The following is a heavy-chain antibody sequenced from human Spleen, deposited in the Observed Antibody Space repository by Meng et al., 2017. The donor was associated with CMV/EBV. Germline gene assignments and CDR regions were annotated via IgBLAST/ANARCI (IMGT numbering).Heavy chain of an antibody. V-gene: IGHV3-48*03. Sequence: GGSLRLSCAASGFTFNTYEMNWVRQAPGKGLEWVSYIGSSGVTIYYANSVEGRFTISRDNARNSLYLQMTSLRVEDTAVYYCARGGTFGYYFDYWGHGTLVTVSS. CDR2: IGSSGVTI. CDR1: GFTFNTYE. J-gene: IGHJ4*01. CDR3: ARGGTFGYYFDY. D-gene: IGHD3-16*01.